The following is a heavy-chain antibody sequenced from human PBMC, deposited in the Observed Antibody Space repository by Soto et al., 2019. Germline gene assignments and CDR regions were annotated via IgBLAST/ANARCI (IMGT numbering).Heavy chain of an antibody. D-gene: IGHD3-9*01. Sequence: GGSLRLSCAASGFTFSSYSMNWVRQAPGKGLEWVSSISSSSSYIYYADSVKGRFTISRDNAKNSLYLQMNSLRAEDTAVYYCAREYFDWLLNYYYYYMDVWGKGTTVTVSS. CDR1: GFTFSSYS. V-gene: IGHV3-21*01. CDR3: AREYFDWLLNYYYYYMDV. J-gene: IGHJ6*03. CDR2: ISSSSSYI.